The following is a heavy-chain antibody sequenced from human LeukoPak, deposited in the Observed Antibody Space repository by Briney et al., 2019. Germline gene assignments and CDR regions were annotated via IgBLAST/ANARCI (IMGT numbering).Heavy chain of an antibody. V-gene: IGHV4-4*02. CDR1: GGSISSSNW. D-gene: IGHD3-3*01. CDR2: IYHSGST. J-gene: IGHJ5*02. Sequence: SETLSLTCAVSGGSISSSNWWSWVRQPPGKGLEWIGQIYHSGSTNYNPSLKSRVTISVDKSKNQFSLKLSSVTAADTAVYYCASRAPTDFWSGYLWANWFDPWGQGTLVTVSS. CDR3: ASRAPTDFWSGYLWANWFDP.